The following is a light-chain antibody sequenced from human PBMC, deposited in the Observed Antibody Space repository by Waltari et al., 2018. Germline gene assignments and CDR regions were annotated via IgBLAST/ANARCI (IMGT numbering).Light chain of an antibody. CDR3: CSYVGGSSLI. J-gene: IGLJ2*01. CDR1: SSVVGSYNL. Sequence: QSALAQPASVSGSPGQSITISCTGTSSVVGSYNLVSWYQQHPGKVPKLMIYEVINRPSGVSNRFSGSESGNTASLTISGLQAEDEADYYCCSYVGGSSLIFGGGTKLTVL. V-gene: IGLV2-23*02. CDR2: EVI.